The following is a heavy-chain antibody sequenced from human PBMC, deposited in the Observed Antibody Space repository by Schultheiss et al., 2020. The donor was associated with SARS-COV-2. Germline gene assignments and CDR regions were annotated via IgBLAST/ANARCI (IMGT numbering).Heavy chain of an antibody. CDR1: GFTFSSYS. V-gene: IGHV3-33*08. J-gene: IGHJ6*01. CDR3: ARAYYYDSSGYYNSDYYYGMDV. D-gene: IGHD3-22*01. Sequence: GASLKISCAASGFTFSSYSMTWVRQAPGKGLEWVAVIWYDGSNEYYADSVKGRFTISKDNSKNTRYLQMNSLRAEDTAVYYCARAYYYDSSGYYNSDYYYGMDVWGQGTTVTVSS. CDR2: IWYDGSNE.